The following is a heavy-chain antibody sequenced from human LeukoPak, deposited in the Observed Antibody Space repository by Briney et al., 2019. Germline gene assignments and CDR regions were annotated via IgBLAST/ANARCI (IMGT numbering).Heavy chain of an antibody. Sequence: GESLKTSCKGSGYSFTSYWVGWVRQMPGKGLEWMGIIYPGDSDTRYSPSFQGQVTISADKSISTAYLQWSSLKASDTAMYYCARRLYYYDSSGYYNAFDIWGQGTMVTVSS. V-gene: IGHV5-51*01. CDR1: GYSFTSYW. D-gene: IGHD3-22*01. J-gene: IGHJ3*02. CDR2: IYPGDSDT. CDR3: ARRLYYYDSSGYYNAFDI.